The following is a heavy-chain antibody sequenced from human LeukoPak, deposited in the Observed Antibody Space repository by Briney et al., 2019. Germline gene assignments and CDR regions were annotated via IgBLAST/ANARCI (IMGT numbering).Heavy chain of an antibody. D-gene: IGHD3-22*01. CDR3: ARGGSYYDSSGSPQGFDY. J-gene: IGHJ4*02. V-gene: IGHV1-2*02. Sequence: ASVKVSCKASGYTFTGYYMHWVRQAPGQGLEWMGWIHPNSGGTNYAQKFQGRVTMTRDTSISTDYMELSRLISDDSAVYYCARGGSYYDSSGSPQGFDYWGQGTLVTVSS. CDR1: GYTFTGYY. CDR2: IHPNSGGT.